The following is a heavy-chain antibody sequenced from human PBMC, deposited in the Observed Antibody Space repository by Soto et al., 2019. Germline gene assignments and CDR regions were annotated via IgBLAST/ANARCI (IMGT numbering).Heavy chain of an antibody. CDR1: GYTFTSYD. Sequence: ASVKVSCKASGYTFTSYDINWVRQATGQGLEWMGWMNPNSGNTGYAQKFQGRVTMTRNTSISTAYMELSSLRSEDTAVYYCARAPPPLYSRSWYYTPANWFDPWRQGTLVIVPS. CDR2: MNPNSGNT. CDR3: ARAPPPLYSRSWYYTPANWFDP. D-gene: IGHD6-13*01. J-gene: IGHJ5*02. V-gene: IGHV1-8*01.